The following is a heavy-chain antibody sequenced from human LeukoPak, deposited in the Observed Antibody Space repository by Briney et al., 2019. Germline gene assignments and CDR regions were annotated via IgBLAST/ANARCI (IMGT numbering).Heavy chain of an antibody. CDR2: ISSSGSTI. V-gene: IGHV3-11*01. D-gene: IGHD2-2*01. CDR1: GFTFSDYY. Sequence: TTGGSLRLSCAASGFTFSDYYMSWIRQAPGKGLEWVSYISSSGSTIYYADSVKGRFTISGDNAKNSLYLQMNSLGAEDTAVYYCARGSVVVPAAMEYYYYGMDVWGQGTTVTVSS. J-gene: IGHJ6*02. CDR3: ARGSVVVPAAMEYYYYGMDV.